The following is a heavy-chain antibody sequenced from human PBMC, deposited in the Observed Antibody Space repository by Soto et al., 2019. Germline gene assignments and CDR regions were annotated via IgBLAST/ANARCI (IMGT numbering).Heavy chain of an antibody. D-gene: IGHD5-18*01. CDR2: INHSGST. CDR3: ARTITARGNGLDY. CDR1: GGSFSGYY. V-gene: IGHV4-34*01. J-gene: IGHJ4*02. Sequence: QVQLQQWGAGLLKPSETLSLTCAVYGGSFSGYYWSWIRQPPGKGLEWIGEINHSGSTNYNPSLKSRLTISVDTSKNQFSLKLSSVTAADTAVYYCARTITARGNGLDYWGQGTLVTVSS.